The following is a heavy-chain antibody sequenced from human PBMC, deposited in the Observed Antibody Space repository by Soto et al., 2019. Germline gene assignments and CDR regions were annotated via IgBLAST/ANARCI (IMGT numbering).Heavy chain of an antibody. D-gene: IGHD3-3*01. J-gene: IGHJ5*02. CDR2: ISGSGGST. Sequence: GGSLRLSCAASGFTFSSYAMSWVRQAPGKGLEWVSAISGSGGSTYYADSVKGRFTISRDTSKNTLYLQMNSLRAEDTAVYYCAKGSSITIFGVVIKPQNWFDPWGQGTLVTVSS. V-gene: IGHV3-23*01. CDR1: GFTFSSYA. CDR3: AKGSSITIFGVVIKPQNWFDP.